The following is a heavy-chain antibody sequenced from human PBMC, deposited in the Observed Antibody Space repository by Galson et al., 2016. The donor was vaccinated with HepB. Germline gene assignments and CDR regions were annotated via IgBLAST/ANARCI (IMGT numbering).Heavy chain of an antibody. CDR1: GGSFSGYY. D-gene: IGHD3-10*01. V-gene: IGHV4-34*01. CDR2: INHSGST. Sequence: ETLSLTCAVFGGSFSGYYWSWIRRPPGKGLEWTGEINHSGSTNYNPSLKSRVTISVDTSKNQFSLKLSSVTAADTAVYYCARGRLMVRGVILDYWGQGTRVTVSS. CDR3: ARGRLMVRGVILDY. J-gene: IGHJ4*02.